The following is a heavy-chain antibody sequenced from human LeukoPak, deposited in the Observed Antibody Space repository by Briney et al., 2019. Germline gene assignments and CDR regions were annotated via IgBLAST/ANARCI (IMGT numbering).Heavy chain of an antibody. V-gene: IGHV4-34*01. J-gene: IGHJ4*02. Sequence: PSETLSLTCAVYGGSFSGYYWSWIRQPPGKGLEWIGSIYYSGSTYYNPSLKSRVTISVDTSKNQFSLKLSSVTAADTAVYYCARQTYYYDSSGYPWGQGTLVTVSS. D-gene: IGHD3-22*01. CDR3: ARQTYYYDSSGYP. CDR2: IYYSGST. CDR1: GGSFSGYY.